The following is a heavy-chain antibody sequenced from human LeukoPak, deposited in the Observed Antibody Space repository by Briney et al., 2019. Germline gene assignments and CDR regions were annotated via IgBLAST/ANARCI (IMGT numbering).Heavy chain of an antibody. Sequence: GGSLRLSCAASGFTFSNAWMSWVRQAPGKGLEWVANIKQDGSEKYCVDSVKGRFTISRDNAKNSLYLQMSSLRAEDTAVYYCARDGAGAGNDFDYWGQGTLVTVSS. J-gene: IGHJ4*02. CDR1: GFTFSNAW. V-gene: IGHV3-7*05. CDR3: ARDGAGAGNDFDY. D-gene: IGHD6-13*01. CDR2: IKQDGSEK.